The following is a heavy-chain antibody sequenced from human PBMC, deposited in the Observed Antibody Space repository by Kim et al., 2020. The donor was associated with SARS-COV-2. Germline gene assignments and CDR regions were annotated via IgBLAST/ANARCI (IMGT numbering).Heavy chain of an antibody. CDR3: ARDKIRGGYYLEPIYFDY. V-gene: IGHV4-34*01. D-gene: IGHD3-22*01. J-gene: IGHJ4*02. CDR2: INHSGST. CDR1: GGSFSGYY. Sequence: SETLSLTCAVYGGSFSGYYWSWIRQPPGKGLEWIGEINHSGSTNYNPSLKSRVTISVDTSKNQFSLKLSSVTAADTAVYYCARDKIRGGYYLEPIYFDYWGQGTLVTVSS.